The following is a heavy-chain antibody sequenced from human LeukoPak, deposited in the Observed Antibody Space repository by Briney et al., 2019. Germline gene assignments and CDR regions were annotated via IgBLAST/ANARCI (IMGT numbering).Heavy chain of an antibody. J-gene: IGHJ3*02. Sequence: GGSLRLSCAASGFNFNRYWMNWIRQAPGKGLEWVANIKEDGSEKYYVDSVKGRFTISRDNAKKSLYLQMNSLRAEDTAVYFCASSYFDNSLHAYDIWGQGTMVTVSS. CDR1: GFNFNRYW. V-gene: IGHV3-7*01. CDR2: IKEDGSEK. CDR3: ASSYFDNSLHAYDI. D-gene: IGHD3-22*01.